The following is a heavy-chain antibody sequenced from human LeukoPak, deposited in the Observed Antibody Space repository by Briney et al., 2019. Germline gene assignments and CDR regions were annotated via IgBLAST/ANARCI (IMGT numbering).Heavy chain of an antibody. J-gene: IGHJ4*02. D-gene: IGHD3-10*01. CDR3: ARVFMVRGVFDY. V-gene: IGHV3-7*01. CDR1: GFTFSRYL. Sequence: PGGSLGLSCAASGFTFSRYLMNWVRQAPGKGLEWVANIKQDGSEKYYVDSVKGRFTISRDNAKNSLYLQMNSLRAEDTAVYYCARVFMVRGVFDYWGQGTLVTVSS. CDR2: IKQDGSEK.